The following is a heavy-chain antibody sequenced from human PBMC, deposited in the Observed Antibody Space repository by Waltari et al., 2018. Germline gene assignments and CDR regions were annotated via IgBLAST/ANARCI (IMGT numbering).Heavy chain of an antibody. CDR1: GGSFSGYY. V-gene: IGHV4-34*01. Sequence: QVQLQQWGAGLLKPSETLSLTCAVYGGSFSGYYGSWIRQPPGKGLEWIGEMHPSGSTYYNPSRQSRVTILVDTSKNQLSLKLSSVTAADTAVYYCARGPDHAKTGYWGQGTLVTVSS. CDR2: MHPSGST. CDR3: ARGPDHAKTGY. J-gene: IGHJ4*02.